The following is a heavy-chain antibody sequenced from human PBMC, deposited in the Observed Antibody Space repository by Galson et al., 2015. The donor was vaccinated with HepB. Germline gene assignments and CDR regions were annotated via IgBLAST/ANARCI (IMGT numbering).Heavy chain of an antibody. CDR2: IRSKAYGGTT. D-gene: IGHD6-13*01. J-gene: IGHJ6*02. Sequence: SLRLSCAASGFTFGDYAMSWFRQAPGKGLEWVGFIRSKAYGGTTEYAASVKGRFTISRDDSKSIAYLQMDSLKTEDTAVYYCTRYRWGIAAAGTRYYYGMDAWGQGTTVTVSS. CDR3: TRYRWGIAAAGTRYYYGMDA. CDR1: GFTFGDYA. V-gene: IGHV3-49*03.